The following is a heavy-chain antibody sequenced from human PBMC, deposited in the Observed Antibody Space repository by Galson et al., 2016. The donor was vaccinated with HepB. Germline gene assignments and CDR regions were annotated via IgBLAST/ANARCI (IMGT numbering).Heavy chain of an antibody. V-gene: IGHV3-23*01. D-gene: IGHD3-10*01. CDR3: AARYGEFLMVFDY. CDR2: ISDIGANT. J-gene: IGHJ4*02. CDR1: GFTFSSYG. Sequence: SLRLSCAASGFTFSSYGMNWVRQAPGKGLELVSAISDIGANTYHADFVKGRFTISRDNSKNTMYLQMNSLRVEDTAVYYCAARYGEFLMVFDYWGQGTLVTVSS.